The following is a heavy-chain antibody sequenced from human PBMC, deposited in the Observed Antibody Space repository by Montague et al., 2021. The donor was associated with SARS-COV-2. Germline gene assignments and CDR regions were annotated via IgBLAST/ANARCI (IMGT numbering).Heavy chain of an antibody. D-gene: IGHD3-10*01. J-gene: IGHJ4*02. Sequence: SETLSLTCTVSGGSLNNYFWSWIRQPPGKGLEWVGYISDSGSTKYNPSLQSRVTISVDTARNQFSLKLLSVTAADTAFYYCARVESRGPGEYWGQGILVSVSS. CDR3: ARVESRGPGEY. CDR2: ISDSGST. CDR1: GGSLNNYF. V-gene: IGHV4-59*08.